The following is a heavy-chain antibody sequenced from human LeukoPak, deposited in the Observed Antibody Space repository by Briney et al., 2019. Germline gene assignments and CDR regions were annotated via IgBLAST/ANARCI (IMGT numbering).Heavy chain of an antibody. Sequence: GGSLRLSCAASGFTFSSYAMSWVRQAPGKGLEWVSAISGSGGSTHYADSVKGRFTISRDNSKNTLYLQMNSLRAEDTAVYYCAKHRSSPRTRYFDYWGQGTLVTVSS. D-gene: IGHD6-13*01. CDR3: AKHRSSPRTRYFDY. V-gene: IGHV3-23*01. CDR1: GFTFSSYA. J-gene: IGHJ4*02. CDR2: ISGSGGST.